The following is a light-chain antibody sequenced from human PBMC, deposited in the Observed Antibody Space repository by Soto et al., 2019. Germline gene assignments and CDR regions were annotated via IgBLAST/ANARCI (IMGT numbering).Light chain of an antibody. CDR1: SSNIGAGHG. CDR2: ENN. CDR3: QSYDSDLSVV. J-gene: IGLJ2*01. Sequence: QTVVTQPPSVSGAPGQRVTIPCNGTSSNIGAGHGVQWYQQPPGTAPKLLIYENNFRPSGVAVRFSGSKSGASASLAITGLQAEDEGDYYWQSYDSDLSVVFGGGTKLTVL. V-gene: IGLV1-40*03.